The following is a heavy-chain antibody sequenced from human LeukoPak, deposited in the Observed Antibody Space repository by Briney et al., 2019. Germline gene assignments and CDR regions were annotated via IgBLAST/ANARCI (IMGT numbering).Heavy chain of an antibody. Sequence: ASVKVSCKASGYTFTGYYMHWVRQAPGQGLEWMGWINPNSGGTNYAQKFQGRVTMTRDTSISTAYMELSRLRSDDTAVYYCARCHSISSGKYYYYYMDVWGKPTTVTV. J-gene: IGHJ6*03. CDR1: GYTFTGYY. CDR3: ARCHSISSGKYYYYYMDV. V-gene: IGHV1-2*02. D-gene: IGHD6-6*01. CDR2: INPNSGGT.